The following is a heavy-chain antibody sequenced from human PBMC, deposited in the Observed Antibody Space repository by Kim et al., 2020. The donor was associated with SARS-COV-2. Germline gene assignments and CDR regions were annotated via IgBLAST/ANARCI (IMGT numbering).Heavy chain of an antibody. CDR3: ARGPTSMVLFDY. CDR2: IYYSGST. Sequence: SETLSLTCTVSGGSISSYYWSWIRQPPGKGLEWIGYIYYSGSTNYNPSLKSRVTISVDTSKNQFSLKLSSVTAADTAVYYCARGPTSMVLFDYWGQGTLVTVSS. J-gene: IGHJ4*02. CDR1: GGSISSYY. D-gene: IGHD3-10*01. V-gene: IGHV4-59*13.